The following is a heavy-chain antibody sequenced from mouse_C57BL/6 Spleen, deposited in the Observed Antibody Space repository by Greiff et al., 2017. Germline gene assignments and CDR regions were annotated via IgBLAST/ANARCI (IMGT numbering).Heavy chain of an antibody. J-gene: IGHJ2*01. CDR2: INPNYGTT. Sequence: EVKLMESGPELVKPGASVKISCKASGYSFTDYNMNWVKQSNGKSLEWIGVINPNYGTTSYNQKFKGKATLTVDQSSSTAYMQLNSLTSEDSAVYYCARERGYDYDGPFDYWGQGTTLTVSS. CDR3: ARERGYDYDGPFDY. D-gene: IGHD2-4*01. V-gene: IGHV1-39*01. CDR1: GYSFTDYN.